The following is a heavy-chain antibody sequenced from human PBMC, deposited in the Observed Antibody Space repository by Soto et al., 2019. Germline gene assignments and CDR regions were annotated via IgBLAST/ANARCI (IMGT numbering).Heavy chain of an antibody. D-gene: IGHD5-12*01. CDR3: ARGLRGYSGYGAFDI. J-gene: IGHJ3*02. Sequence: SETLSLTCAVYGGSFSGYYWSWIRQPPGKGLEWIGYIYYSGSTNYNPSLKSRVTISVDTSKNQFSLKLSSVTAADTAVYYCARGLRGYSGYGAFDIWGQGTMVTVSS. V-gene: IGHV4-59*01. CDR1: GGSFSGYY. CDR2: IYYSGST.